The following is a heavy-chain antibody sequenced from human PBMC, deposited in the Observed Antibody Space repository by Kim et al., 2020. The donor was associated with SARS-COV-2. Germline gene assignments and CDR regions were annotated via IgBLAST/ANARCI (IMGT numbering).Heavy chain of an antibody. D-gene: IGHD1-26*01. CDR1: GGSISNYY. Sequence: SETLSLTCTISGGSISNYYWNWIRQPPGKGLEWIGYISYSGSTNYNPSLRSRVTISVDTSKNQFSLKLTSVTAADTAVYYCARGSGSYSDYCGQGTLVT. CDR2: ISYSGST. CDR3: ARGSGSYSDY. V-gene: IGHV4-59*01. J-gene: IGHJ4*02.